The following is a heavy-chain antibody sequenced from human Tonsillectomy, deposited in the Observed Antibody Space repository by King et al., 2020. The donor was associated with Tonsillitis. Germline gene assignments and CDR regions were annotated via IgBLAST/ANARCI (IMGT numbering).Heavy chain of an antibody. Sequence: QLQESGPGLVKPSETLSLTCNVSGGSIRSNAYYWGWIRQPPGKGLEWIGIIHSSGSTYYNPSLKNRVTISIDTSKNQFFLKLSSVTAADTAVYYCARSDDYGDPTCDYWGQGTLVTVSS. CDR3: ARSDDYGDPTCDY. CDR2: IHSSGST. V-gene: IGHV4-39*01. D-gene: IGHD4/OR15-4a*01. CDR1: GGSIRSNAYY. J-gene: IGHJ4*02.